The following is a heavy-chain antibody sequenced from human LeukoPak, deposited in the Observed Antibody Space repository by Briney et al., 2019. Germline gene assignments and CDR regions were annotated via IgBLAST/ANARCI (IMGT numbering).Heavy chain of an antibody. Sequence: GGSLRLSCAASKFTFDDYGMSWVRQAPGKGLEWVSGINSNGRSTGYADSVRGRFTISRDNAKNSLYLQMNSLRAEDTALYYCARGATVTTWYFDLWGRGTLVTVSS. V-gene: IGHV3-20*04. CDR2: INSNGRST. J-gene: IGHJ2*01. CDR3: ARGATVTTWYFDL. D-gene: IGHD4-17*01. CDR1: KFTFDDYG.